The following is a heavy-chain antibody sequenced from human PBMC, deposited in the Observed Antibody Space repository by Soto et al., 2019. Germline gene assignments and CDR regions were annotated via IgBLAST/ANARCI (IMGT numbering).Heavy chain of an antibody. Sequence: SETLSLTCTVSGGSITSYHWSWIRQPPGKGLEWIGYIYYSGSTNYNPSLRSRVTISVDTSKNQFSLKLSSVTAADTAVYYCARVDYYYVWGSYRYTVPGAFDYWGPGTLVTVSS. J-gene: IGHJ4*02. CDR3: ARVDYYYVWGSYRYTVPGAFDY. D-gene: IGHD3-16*02. V-gene: IGHV4-59*12. CDR2: IYYSGST. CDR1: GGSITSYH.